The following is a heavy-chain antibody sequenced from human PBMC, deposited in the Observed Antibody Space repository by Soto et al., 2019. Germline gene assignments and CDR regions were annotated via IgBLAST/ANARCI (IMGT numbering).Heavy chain of an antibody. CDR3: AREDGSYYSGWFDP. CDR2: IYYSGST. J-gene: IGHJ5*02. D-gene: IGHD1-26*01. CDR1: GGSISTRDSY. V-gene: IGHV4-31*03. Sequence: SETLSLTCTVSGGSISTRDSYWSWIRQHPGKGLEWIGYIYYSGSTYYNPSLKSRVTISLDTSKNQVSLKLTSVTAADTALYYCAREDGSYYSGWFDPWGQGTLVTVSS.